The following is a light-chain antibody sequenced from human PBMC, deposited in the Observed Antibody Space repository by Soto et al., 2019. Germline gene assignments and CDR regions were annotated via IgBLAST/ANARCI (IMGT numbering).Light chain of an antibody. V-gene: IGKV1-5*01. CDR3: QHYNTHSPT. J-gene: IGKJ1*01. CDR1: QSISTW. Sequence: DTQLTQSPPTLSASVGDRVTITCRASQSISTWLAWYQQKPGKAPKLLIYGASTLESGVPSRFSGSGSGTEFTLTISSLQPDDFATFYCQHYNTHSPTFGQGTKVDIK. CDR2: GAS.